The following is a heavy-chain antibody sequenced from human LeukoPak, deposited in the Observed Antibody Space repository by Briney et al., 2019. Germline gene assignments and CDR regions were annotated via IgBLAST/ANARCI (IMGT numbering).Heavy chain of an antibody. V-gene: IGHV3-33*08. D-gene: IGHD6-6*01. Sequence: GGSLRLSCAASGFTFSSYAMSWVRQAPGKGLEWVALTWYDGSDQYYADSMKGRFTISRDISNNTLYLQMNSLRPEDTAVYYCASENTGTYSSSSGFDSWGQGTLVTVSS. CDR2: TWYDGSDQ. CDR3: ASENTGTYSSSSGFDS. J-gene: IGHJ4*02. CDR1: GFTFSSYA.